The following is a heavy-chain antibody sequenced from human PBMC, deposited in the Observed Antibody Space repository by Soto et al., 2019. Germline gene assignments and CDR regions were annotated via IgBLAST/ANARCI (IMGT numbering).Heavy chain of an antibody. V-gene: IGHV6-1*01. J-gene: IGHJ5*02. CDR2: TYYRSKWYN. CDR3: ARVPGITIFGVVIYWFDP. CDR1: GDSVSSNSAA. Sequence: QVQLQQSGPGLVKPSQTLSLTCAISGDSVSSNSAAWNWIRQSPSRGLEWLGRTYYRSKWYNDYAVSVKSRITINPDTSKTQFSLQLNSVTPEDTAVYYCARVPGITIFGVVIYWFDPWGQGNLVTVSS. D-gene: IGHD3-3*01.